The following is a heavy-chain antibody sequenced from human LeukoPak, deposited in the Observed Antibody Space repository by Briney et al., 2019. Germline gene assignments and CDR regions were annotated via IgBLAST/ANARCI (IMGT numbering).Heavy chain of an antibody. V-gene: IGHV4-61*02. CDR2: IYTSGST. J-gene: IGHJ4*02. D-gene: IGHD6-19*01. Sequence: SETLSLTCTVSGGSISSGSYYWSWIRQPAGKGLEWIGRIYTSGSTNYNPSLKSRVTISVDMSKNQFSLKLSSVTAADTAVYYCARADGGWYYFDYWGQGTLVTVSS. CDR3: ARADGGWYYFDY. CDR1: GGSISSGSYY.